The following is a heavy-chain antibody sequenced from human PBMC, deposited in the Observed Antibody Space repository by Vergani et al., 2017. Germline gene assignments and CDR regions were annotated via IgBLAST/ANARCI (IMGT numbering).Heavy chain of an antibody. CDR2: ISGSATGGVT. D-gene: IGHD3-9*01. CDR1: GLVFSDYT. V-gene: IGHV3-23*04. CDR3: ARARCIETCYMSNWLDS. J-gene: IGHJ5*01. Sequence: EVQLVESGGDLAQPGGSLTLSCVAYGLVFSDYTMSWVRQAPGRGLEWVSIISGSATGGVTYVADSVKGRFTISRDNAQNTLYLQMNSLRVEDTGVYYCARARCIETCYMSNWLDSWGQGTLVTVSS.